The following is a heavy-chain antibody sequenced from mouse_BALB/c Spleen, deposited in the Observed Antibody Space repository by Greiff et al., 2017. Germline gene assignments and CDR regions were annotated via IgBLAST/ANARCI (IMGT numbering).Heavy chain of an antibody. CDR3: ARGGLGPFDY. CDR1: GYSITRDYA. D-gene: IGHD4-1*01. CDR2: ISYSGST. V-gene: IGHV3-2*02. J-gene: IGHJ2*01. Sequence: EVQLQESGPGLVKPSQSLSLTCTVTGYSITRDYAWNWIRQFPGNKLEWMGYISYSGSTSYNPSLKSRISITRDTSKNQFFLQLNSVTTEDTATYYCARGGLGPFDYWGQGTTLTVSS.